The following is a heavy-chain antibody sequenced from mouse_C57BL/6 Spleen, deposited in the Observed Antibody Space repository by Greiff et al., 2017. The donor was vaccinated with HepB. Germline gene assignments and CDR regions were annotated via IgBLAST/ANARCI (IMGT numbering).Heavy chain of an antibody. J-gene: IGHJ1*03. Sequence: EVKLLESGPGLVKPSQSLSLTCSVTGYSITSGYYWNWIRQFPGNKLEWMGYISYDGSNNYNPSLKNRISITRDTSKNQFFLKLNSVTTEDTATYYCARRPHFDVWGTGTTVTVSS. CDR3: ARRPHFDV. CDR2: ISYDGSN. V-gene: IGHV3-6*01. CDR1: GYSITSGYY.